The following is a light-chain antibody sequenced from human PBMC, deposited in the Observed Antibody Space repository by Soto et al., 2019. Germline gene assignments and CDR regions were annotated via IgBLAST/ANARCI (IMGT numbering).Light chain of an antibody. CDR2: SAS. J-gene: IGKJ4*01. CDR3: QQLNGYQLA. V-gene: IGKV1-9*01. Sequence: DIQLTQSPSFLSASVGDTVTITCRASQGMSTYLAWYQQKPGKVPKLLIRSASTLQSGVPPRFSGGGSGTEFTLTIITLKPDDSGIYYCQQLNGYQLAFGGGTNVEIK. CDR1: QGMSTY.